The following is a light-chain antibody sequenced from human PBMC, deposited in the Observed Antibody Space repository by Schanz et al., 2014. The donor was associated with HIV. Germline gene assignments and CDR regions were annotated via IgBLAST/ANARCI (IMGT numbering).Light chain of an antibody. J-gene: IGKJ4*01. CDR3: QQRDNWPPG. CDR2: DAS. CDR1: QSVSSSY. V-gene: IGKV3D-20*02. Sequence: EIVLTQSPGTLSLSPGERATLSCRASQSVSSSYFAWYQQKPGQAPRLLIYDASNRATGVPARFSGSGSETDFTLTISSLETEDFAVYYCQQRDNWPPGFGGGTRVEFK.